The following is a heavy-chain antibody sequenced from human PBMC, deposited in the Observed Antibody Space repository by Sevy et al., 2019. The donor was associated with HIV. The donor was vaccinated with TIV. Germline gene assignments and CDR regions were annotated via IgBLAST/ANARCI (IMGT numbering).Heavy chain of an antibody. Sequence: GGSLRLSCAASGFIFNSYVMSWVRQAPGKGLEWASGISASGGSTFYADSVKGRFTISRDNFKNALYLEMNSLRVEDTAVYYCAGAGMGAKGFDYWGQGTLVTVSS. CDR3: AGAGMGAKGFDY. V-gene: IGHV3-23*01. D-gene: IGHD1-26*01. CDR1: GFIFNSYV. CDR2: ISASGGST. J-gene: IGHJ4*02.